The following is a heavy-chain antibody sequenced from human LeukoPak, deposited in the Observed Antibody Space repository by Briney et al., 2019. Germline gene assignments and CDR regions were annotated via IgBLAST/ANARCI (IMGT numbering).Heavy chain of an antibody. CDR2: IYTSGST. Sequence: SETLSLTCTVSGGSISSGSYYWSWIRQPAGKGLEWIGRIYTSGSTNYNPSLKSRVTISVDTSKNQFSLKLSSVTAADTAVYYCARGIGYGSGSYYSSYHYYMDVWGKGTTVTISS. CDR3: ARGIGYGSGSYYSSYHYYMDV. V-gene: IGHV4-61*02. D-gene: IGHD3-10*01. J-gene: IGHJ6*03. CDR1: GGSISSGSYY.